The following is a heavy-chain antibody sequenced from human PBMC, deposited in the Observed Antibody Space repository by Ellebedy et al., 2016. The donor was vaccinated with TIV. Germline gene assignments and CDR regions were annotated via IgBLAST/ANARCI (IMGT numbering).Heavy chain of an antibody. Sequence: GESLKISCTASGFTFSNYYMSWVRQAPGKGLEWVANIKQDGSEKNYVDSVKGRFSISRDNAKNSMYLQMNSLRDEDTAVYYCARDQWLGRAYYFDYWGQGTLLTVSS. CDR3: ARDQWLGRAYYFDY. D-gene: IGHD6-19*01. J-gene: IGHJ4*02. V-gene: IGHV3-7*01. CDR1: GFTFSNYY. CDR2: IKQDGSEK.